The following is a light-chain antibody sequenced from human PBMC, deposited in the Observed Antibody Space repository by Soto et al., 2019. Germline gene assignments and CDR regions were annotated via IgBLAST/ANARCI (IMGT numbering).Light chain of an antibody. CDR2: GAS. CDR3: LHDHNYFWT. J-gene: IGKJ1*01. CDR1: QDIRNY. Sequence: AVQMTQSPSSLSASVGDRVTITCRASQDIRNYLGWYQQKPGKAPKLLIYGASSLQSGVPSRFAGSGSGTDFTLTISSLQPEDSASYFCLHDHNYFWTFGQGTKV. V-gene: IGKV1-6*01.